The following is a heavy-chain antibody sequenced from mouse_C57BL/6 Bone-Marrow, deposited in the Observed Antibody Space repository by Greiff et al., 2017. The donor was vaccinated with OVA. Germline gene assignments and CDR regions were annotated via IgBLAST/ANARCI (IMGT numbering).Heavy chain of an antibody. CDR1: GYTFTSYW. CDR2: IDPNSGGT. D-gene: IGHD6-1*01. J-gene: IGHJ1*03. V-gene: IGHV1-72*01. CDR3: ARYWPTLASSWYFDG. Sequence: QVQLKQPGAELVKPGASVKLSCTASGYTFTSYWMHWVKQRPGRGLAWIGRIDPNSGGTKYTEKFKSKATLTVDKPSSTAYLQLSSLTSEDSAVYYCARYWPTLASSWYFDGWGTGTTVTVCS.